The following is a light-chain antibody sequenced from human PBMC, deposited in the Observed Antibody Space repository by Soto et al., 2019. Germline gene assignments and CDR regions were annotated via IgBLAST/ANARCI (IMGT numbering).Light chain of an antibody. CDR1: SSDVGGYNF. CDR2: EVS. Sequence: QSALTQPPSASGSPGQSVTISCTGTSSDVGGYNFVSWYQQHPGKAPKLMIYEVSERPSGVPDRFSGSKSGNTASLTVSGLQAGVEADYYCSSYAGSNIVVFGGGTKLTVL. J-gene: IGLJ2*01. V-gene: IGLV2-8*01. CDR3: SSYAGSNIVV.